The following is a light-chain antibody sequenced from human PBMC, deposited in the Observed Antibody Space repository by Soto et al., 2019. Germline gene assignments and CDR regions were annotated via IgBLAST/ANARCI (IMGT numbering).Light chain of an antibody. CDR2: DAS. J-gene: IGKJ4*01. V-gene: IGKV1-33*01. Sequence: DIQMTQSPSSLSASVGDRVTITCQASQDISNYLNWYQQKPGKAPKLLIYDASNLETGVPSRFSGSGSGTDFTFTISSLQPEDIATYYCKLYDKLPLTFGGGTKVEIK. CDR1: QDISNY. CDR3: KLYDKLPLT.